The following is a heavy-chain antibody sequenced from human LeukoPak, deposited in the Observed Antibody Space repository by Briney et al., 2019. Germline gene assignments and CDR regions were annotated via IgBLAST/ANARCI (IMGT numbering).Heavy chain of an antibody. Sequence: ASVKVSSKASGYTFTSYGISWVRQAPGQGLEWMGWISAYNGNTNYAQKLQGRVTITADKSTSTAYMELSSLRSEDTAVYYCARDGDYGGNSWGQGTLVTVSS. D-gene: IGHD4-23*01. CDR2: ISAYNGNT. J-gene: IGHJ4*02. CDR1: GYTFTSYG. V-gene: IGHV1-18*01. CDR3: ARDGDYGGNS.